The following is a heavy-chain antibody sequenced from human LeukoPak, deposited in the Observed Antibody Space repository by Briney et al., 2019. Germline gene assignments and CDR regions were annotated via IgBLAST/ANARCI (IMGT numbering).Heavy chain of an antibody. V-gene: IGHV1-2*02. CDR2: INPNSGGT. CDR1: GYTFTSYY. J-gene: IGHJ4*02. Sequence: ASVKVSCKASGYTFTSYYVHWVRQAPGQGLEWIGWINPNSGGTNYAQKFQGRVTMTRDTSISTAYMELSRLRSDDTAVYYCARVGSYDFWSGEFDYWGQGTLVTVSS. CDR3: ARVGSYDFWSGEFDY. D-gene: IGHD3-3*01.